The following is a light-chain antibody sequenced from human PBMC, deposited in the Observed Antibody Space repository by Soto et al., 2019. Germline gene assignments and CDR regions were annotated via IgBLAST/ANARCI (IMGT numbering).Light chain of an antibody. J-gene: IGLJ2*01. CDR1: SSDVGGYNC. CDR2: DVA. Sequence: HSALTQPASVSGSPGQSIAISCTGTSSDVGGYNCVSWYQQHPGKAPKLMIYDVASRPSGISNRFSGSKSGNTASLTISGLQAEDEADYYCSSCTSSSTPVVFGGGSKVTVL. CDR3: SSCTSSSTPVV. V-gene: IGLV2-14*03.